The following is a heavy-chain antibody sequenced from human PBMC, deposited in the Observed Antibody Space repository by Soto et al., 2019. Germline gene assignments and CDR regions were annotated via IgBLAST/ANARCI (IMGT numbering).Heavy chain of an antibody. J-gene: IGHJ3*02. V-gene: IGHV3-66*02. CDR1: GFTVSGKKY. CDR2: LYDLDGT. Sequence: GGSLRLSCAAFGFTVSGKKYVAWVRQAPGKGLEWVSGLYDLDGTYYADSVKGRFTTSSXXXXXXXXXXXXXXXXXXXAVYSCATWHLREHAYDIWGQGTTVTVSS. CDR3: ATWHLREHAYDI. D-gene: IGHD2-21*01.